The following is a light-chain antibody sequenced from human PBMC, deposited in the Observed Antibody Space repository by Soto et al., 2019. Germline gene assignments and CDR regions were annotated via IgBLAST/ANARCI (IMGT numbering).Light chain of an antibody. Sequence: QSALTQPASVSGSPGQSITISCTGTSSDVGGYNYVSWYQQHPGKAPKLMIYDVSNRPSGVSNRFSGSKSGNTASLTISGLLAEDEADYYCSSHTSSSTRGVFGTGTKVTVL. CDR2: DVS. CDR1: SSDVGGYNY. J-gene: IGLJ1*01. V-gene: IGLV2-14*01. CDR3: SSHTSSSTRGV.